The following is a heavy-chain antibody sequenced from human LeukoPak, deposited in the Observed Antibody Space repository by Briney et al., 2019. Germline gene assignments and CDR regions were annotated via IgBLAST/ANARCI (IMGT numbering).Heavy chain of an antibody. CDR1: GFTFSSYS. CDR3: ARAGRATYYDILTDYYTPPPVLDY. CDR2: ISSSSSTI. Sequence: PGGSLRLSCAASGFTFSSYSMNWVRQAPGKGLEWVSYISSSSSTIYYADSVRGRFTISRDNAKNTLYLQMNSLRAEDTAVYYCARAGRATYYDILTDYYTPPPVLDYWGQGTLVTVSS. D-gene: IGHD3-9*01. V-gene: IGHV3-48*04. J-gene: IGHJ4*02.